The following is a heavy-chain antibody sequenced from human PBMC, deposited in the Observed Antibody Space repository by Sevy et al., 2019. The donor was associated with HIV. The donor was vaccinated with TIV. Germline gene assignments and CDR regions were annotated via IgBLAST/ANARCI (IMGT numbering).Heavy chain of an antibody. CDR3: ARDGVLRFLEWSYTGMDV. J-gene: IGHJ6*02. CDR2: ISYDGSNK. Sequence: GGSLRLSCAASGFTFSSYAMNWVRQAPGKGLEWVAVISYDGSNKYYADSVKGRFTISRDNSKNTLYLQMNSLRAEDTAVYYCARDGVLRFLEWSYTGMDVWGQGTTVTVSS. V-gene: IGHV3-30-3*01. CDR1: GFTFSSYA. D-gene: IGHD3-3*01.